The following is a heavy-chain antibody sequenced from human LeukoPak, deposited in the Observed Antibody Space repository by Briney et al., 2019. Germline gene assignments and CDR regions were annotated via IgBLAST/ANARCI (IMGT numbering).Heavy chain of an antibody. V-gene: IGHV4-59*12. CDR3: ARAIGVGSFDAFDI. J-gene: IGHJ3*02. D-gene: IGHD3-3*01. CDR1: GDSITTYY. Sequence: SETLSLTWTVSGDSITTYYWSWLRQPPGKGLEWIGYSFHTGNTNYNPSLESRVAISIDTSKNHLSLRLTFVTAADTAIYYCARAIGVGSFDAFDIWGQGAKVAVSS. CDR2: SFHTGNT.